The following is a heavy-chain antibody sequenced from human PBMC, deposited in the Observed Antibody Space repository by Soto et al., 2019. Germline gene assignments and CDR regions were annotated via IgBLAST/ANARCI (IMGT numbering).Heavy chain of an antibody. D-gene: IGHD2-2*01. J-gene: IGHJ6*02. Sequence: GGSLRLSCAASGFTFSSHSLNWVRQAPGKGLEWVSSVSRRSIYIYYADSVKGRFTISRDNAENSLYLQMDSLRAEDTAVYYCAKDTFFGVVVPAVWGQGTTVTVSS. CDR3: AKDTFFGVVVPAV. V-gene: IGHV3-21*04. CDR1: GFTFSSHS. CDR2: VSRRSIYI.